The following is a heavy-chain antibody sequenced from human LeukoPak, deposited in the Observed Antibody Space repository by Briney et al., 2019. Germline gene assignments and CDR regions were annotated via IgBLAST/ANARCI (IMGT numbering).Heavy chain of an antibody. CDR2: INSSGGST. D-gene: IGHD3-10*01. Sequence: ASVKVSCKASGYTFTSYYMHWVRQAPGQGLEWMGIINSSGGSTSYAQKFQGRVTMTRDMSTSTVYMELSSLRSEDTAVYYCARAPLMVRGVRYFDYWGQGTLVTVSS. J-gene: IGHJ4*02. V-gene: IGHV1-46*01. CDR1: GYTFTSYY. CDR3: ARAPLMVRGVRYFDY.